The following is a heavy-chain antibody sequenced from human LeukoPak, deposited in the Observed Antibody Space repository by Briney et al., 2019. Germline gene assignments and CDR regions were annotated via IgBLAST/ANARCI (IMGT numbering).Heavy chain of an antibody. D-gene: IGHD6-19*01. Sequence: GGSLRLSCAAPGFMFHDYAIHWVRQAPGKGLEWVSLISGDGGSTFYADSVKGRFTISRDNGKNSLYLQMNSLRSDDTALYYCARESESSGWYGYWGQGTLVTVSS. CDR3: ARESESSGWYGY. V-gene: IGHV3-43*02. CDR2: ISGDGGST. J-gene: IGHJ4*02. CDR1: GFMFHDYA.